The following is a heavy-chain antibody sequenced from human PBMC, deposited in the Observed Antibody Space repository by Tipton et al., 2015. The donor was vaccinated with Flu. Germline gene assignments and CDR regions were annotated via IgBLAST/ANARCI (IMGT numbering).Heavy chain of an antibody. J-gene: IGHJ4*02. V-gene: IGHV3-15*01. D-gene: IGHD3-10*01. Sequence: SLRLSCAASGFTFSNAWMSWVRQAPGKGLEWVGRIKSKTDGGTTDYAAPVKGRFTISRDDSKNTLYLQMNSLKTEDTAVYYCTTGRYYGSGSYPFDYWGQGTLVTVSS. CDR1: GFTFSNAW. CDR2: IKSKTDGGTT. CDR3: TTGRYYGSGSYPFDY.